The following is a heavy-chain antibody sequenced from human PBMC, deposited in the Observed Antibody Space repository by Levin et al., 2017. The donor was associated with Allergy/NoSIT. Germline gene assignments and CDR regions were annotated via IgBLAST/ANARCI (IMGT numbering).Heavy chain of an antibody. CDR1: GFTFDDYG. CDR3: ARDYVWGSYLPAANNAFDI. CDR2: INWNGGST. Sequence: AGESLKISCAASGFTFDDYGMSWVRQAPGKGLEWVSGINWNGGSTGYADSVKGRFTISRDNAKNSLYLQMNSLRAEDTALYYCARDYVWGSYLPAANNAFDIWGQGTMVTVSS. D-gene: IGHD3-16*02. J-gene: IGHJ3*02. V-gene: IGHV3-20*04.